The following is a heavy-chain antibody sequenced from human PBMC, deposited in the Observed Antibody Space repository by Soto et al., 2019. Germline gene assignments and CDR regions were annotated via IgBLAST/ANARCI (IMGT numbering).Heavy chain of an antibody. CDR1: GYTFTSYG. CDR2: ISAYNGNT. D-gene: IGHD2-2*01. V-gene: IGHV1-18*01. CDR3: ARDGLPPHCSSTSCYYYYYYMDV. J-gene: IGHJ6*03. Sequence: QVQLVQSGAEVKKPGASVKVSCKASGYTFTSYGISWVRQAPGQGLEWMGWISAYNGNTNYAQKLQGRVTMTTDTSTSTAYMELRSLRSDDTTVYYCARDGLPPHCSSTSCYYYYYYMDVWGKGTTVTVSS.